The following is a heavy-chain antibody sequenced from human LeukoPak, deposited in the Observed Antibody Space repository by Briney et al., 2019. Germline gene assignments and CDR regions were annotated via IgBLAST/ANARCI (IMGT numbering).Heavy chain of an antibody. V-gene: IGHV3-23*01. CDR3: AKDGQIAAAAYYFDY. CDR2: ISGSGGST. CDR1: GFTVSSNY. J-gene: IGHJ4*02. Sequence: RGSLRLSCAASGFTVSSNYMSWVRQAPGKGLEWVSAISGSGGSTYYADSVKGRFTISRDNSKNTLYLQMNSLRAEDTAVYYCAKDGQIAAAAYYFDYWGQGTLVTVSS. D-gene: IGHD6-13*01.